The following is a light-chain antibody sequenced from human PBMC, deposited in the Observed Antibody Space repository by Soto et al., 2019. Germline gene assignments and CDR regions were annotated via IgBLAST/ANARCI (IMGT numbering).Light chain of an antibody. CDR3: QQWSSSPRT. CDR1: QSVSSN. J-gene: IGKJ2*01. V-gene: IGKV3-15*01. CDR2: DAS. Sequence: EIVMTQSPATLSVSPGESATLSCRASQSVSSNLAWHQQKPGQAPRILMYDASTRATGISARFSGSGSGTEFTLTISRLEPEDFAIYYCQQWSSSPRTFGQGTKLEIK.